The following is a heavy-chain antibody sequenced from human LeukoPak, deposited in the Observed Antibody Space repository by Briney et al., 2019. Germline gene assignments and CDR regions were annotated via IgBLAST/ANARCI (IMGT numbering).Heavy chain of an antibody. CDR3: ARGGRGVVVVTNAFDL. CDR2: IYTSGST. D-gene: IGHD3-22*01. Sequence: SETLSLTCTVSGDSISSYYWSWIRQPPGKGLEWIGRIYTSGSTKYNPSLKSRLTMLIDTSKNQFSLKLSSVTAADTAVYYCARGGRGVVVVTNAFDLWGQGTMVTVSS. CDR1: GDSISSYY. V-gene: IGHV4-4*07. J-gene: IGHJ3*01.